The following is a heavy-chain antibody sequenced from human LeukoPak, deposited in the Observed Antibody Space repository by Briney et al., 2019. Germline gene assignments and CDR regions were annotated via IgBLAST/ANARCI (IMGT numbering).Heavy chain of an antibody. J-gene: IGHJ4*02. Sequence: GGSLRLSCAASGFTFSTYGMHWVRQAPGKGLEYVSGISSNGGSTYYGNSVKGRFTISRDNSKNALYLQMGSLRADDMAVYYCARVTNWATGMDYWGQGTLVTVYS. V-gene: IGHV3-64*01. CDR2: ISSNGGST. D-gene: IGHD1-14*01. CDR1: GFTFSTYG. CDR3: ARVTNWATGMDY.